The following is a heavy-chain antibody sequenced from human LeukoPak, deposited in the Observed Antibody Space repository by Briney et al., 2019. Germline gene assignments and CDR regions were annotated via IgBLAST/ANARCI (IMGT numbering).Heavy chain of an antibody. J-gene: IGHJ4*02. CDR3: AMLSSYDILTGYFPIDY. Sequence: ASVKVSCKASGYTFTSYGISWVRQAPGQGLEWMGWISAYNGNTNYAQKLQGRVTMTTDTSTSTAYMELRSLRSDDTAVYYCAMLSSYDILTGYFPIDYWGQGTLVTVSS. V-gene: IGHV1-18*01. CDR2: ISAYNGNT. D-gene: IGHD3-9*01. CDR1: GYTFTSYG.